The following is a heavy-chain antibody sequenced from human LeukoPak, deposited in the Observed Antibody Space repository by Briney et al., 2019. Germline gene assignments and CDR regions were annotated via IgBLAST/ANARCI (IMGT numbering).Heavy chain of an antibody. CDR2: IIPIFGTA. CDR3: ARGQVVAGYYYYMDV. D-gene: IGHD2-15*01. Sequence: SVKVTCKASGGTFSSYAISRVRQPPAQGLEWMGGIIPIFGTANYAQKFQGRVTITADKSTSTAYMELSSLRSEDTAVYYCARGQVVAGYYYYMDVWGKGTTVTVSS. V-gene: IGHV1-69*06. J-gene: IGHJ6*03. CDR1: GGTFSSYA.